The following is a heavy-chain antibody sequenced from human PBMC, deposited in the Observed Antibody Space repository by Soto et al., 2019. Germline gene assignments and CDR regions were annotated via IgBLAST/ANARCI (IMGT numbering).Heavy chain of an antibody. CDR2: INHSGST. V-gene: IGHV4-34*01. D-gene: IGHD6-13*01. Sequence: SETLSLTCAVYGGSFSGYYWSWIRQPPGKGLEWIGEINHSGSTNYNPSLKRRVTISVDTSKNQFSLKLSSVTAADTAVYYCARGRAAAGTQNLYYYYGMDVWGQGTTVTVSS. J-gene: IGHJ6*02. CDR1: GGSFSGYY. CDR3: ARGRAAAGTQNLYYYYGMDV.